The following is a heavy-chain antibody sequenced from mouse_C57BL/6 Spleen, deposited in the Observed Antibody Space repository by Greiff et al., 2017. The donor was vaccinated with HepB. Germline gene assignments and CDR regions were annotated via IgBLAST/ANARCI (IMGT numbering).Heavy chain of an antibody. V-gene: IGHV1-64*01. Sequence: VQLQQPGAELVKPGASVKLSCKASGYTFTSYWMHWVKQRPGQGLEWIGMIHPNSGSTNYNEKFKSKATLTVDKSSSTAYMQLSSLTSEDSAVYYCAKSNYVGYFDYWGQGTTLTVSS. CDR1: GYTFTSYW. CDR2: IHPNSGST. D-gene: IGHD2-5*01. J-gene: IGHJ2*01. CDR3: AKSNYVGYFDY.